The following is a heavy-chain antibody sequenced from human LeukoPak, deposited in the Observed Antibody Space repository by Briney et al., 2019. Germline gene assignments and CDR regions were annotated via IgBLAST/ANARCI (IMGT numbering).Heavy chain of an antibody. Sequence: GRSLRLSCAASGFTFSSHAMHWVRQAPGKGLEWVACVSYDGRINSYADSVKGRFTISRDNSKNTLYLQMNSLRAEDTAVYYCARDLYSYGYREVSGTDYWGQGTLVTVSS. CDR1: GFTFSSHA. CDR3: ARDLYSYGYREVSGTDY. D-gene: IGHD5-18*01. V-gene: IGHV3-30*04. CDR2: VSYDGRIN. J-gene: IGHJ4*02.